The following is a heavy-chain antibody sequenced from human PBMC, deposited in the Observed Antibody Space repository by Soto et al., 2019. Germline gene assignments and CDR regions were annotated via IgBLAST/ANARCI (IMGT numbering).Heavy chain of an antibody. D-gene: IGHD3-10*01. V-gene: IGHV4-34*01. J-gene: IGHJ5*02. CDR3: ARGGPYYYGSGSYSRRWFDP. CDR2: INHSGST. CDR1: GGSFSGYY. Sequence: SETLSLTCAVYGGSFSGYYWSWIRQPPGKGLEWIGEINHSGSTNYNPSLKSRVTISVDTSKNQFSLKLSSVTAADTAVYYCARGGPYYYGSGSYSRRWFDPWGQGTLVTVS.